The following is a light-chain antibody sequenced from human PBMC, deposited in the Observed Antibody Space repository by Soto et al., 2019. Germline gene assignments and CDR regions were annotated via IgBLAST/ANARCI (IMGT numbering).Light chain of an antibody. J-gene: IGKJ5*01. CDR2: AAS. Sequence: DIQMTQPPSSLSASVGDRFTITCRASQSISSYLNWYQQKPGKXPKXXIYAASSLQSGVPSRFSGSGSGTDLTITISSLQPEDFETYYCQQSYSTPPTFGQGTRLEIK. CDR3: QQSYSTPPT. CDR1: QSISSY. V-gene: IGKV1-39*01.